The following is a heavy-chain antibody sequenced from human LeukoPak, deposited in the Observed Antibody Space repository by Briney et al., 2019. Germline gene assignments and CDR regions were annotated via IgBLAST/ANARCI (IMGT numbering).Heavy chain of an antibody. CDR1: GYTFTSYY. Sequence: ASVKVSFKASGYTFTSYYMHWARQAPGQGLEWMGIINPSGGSTSYAQKFQGRVTMTRDTSTSTVYMELSSLRSEDTAVYYCARDGNYGSGTDFFDYWGQGTLVTVSS. J-gene: IGHJ4*02. D-gene: IGHD3-10*01. CDR2: INPSGGST. CDR3: ARDGNYGSGTDFFDY. V-gene: IGHV1-46*01.